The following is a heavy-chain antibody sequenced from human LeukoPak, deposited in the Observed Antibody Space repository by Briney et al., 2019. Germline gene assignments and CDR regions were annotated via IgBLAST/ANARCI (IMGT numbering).Heavy chain of an antibody. CDR3: ARGLDSTVRLYYYYYYMDV. CDR2: IIPIFGTA. D-gene: IGHD4-11*01. CDR1: GGTFSSYA. V-gene: IGHV1-69*13. J-gene: IGHJ6*03. Sequence: ASVKVSCKASGGTFSSYAISWARQAPGQGLEWMGGIIPIFGTANYAQKFQGRVTITADESTSTAYMELSSLRSEDTAVYYCARGLDSTVRLYYYYYYMDVWGKGTTVTVSS.